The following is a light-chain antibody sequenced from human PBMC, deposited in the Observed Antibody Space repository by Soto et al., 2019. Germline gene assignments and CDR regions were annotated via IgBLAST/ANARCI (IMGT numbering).Light chain of an antibody. J-gene: IGKJ1*01. CDR2: AAS. CDR1: QSVTSSY. CDR3: QHYGSSVTRT. V-gene: IGKV3-20*01. Sequence: EVVLTQSPGTLSLSPGERATLSCRASQSVTSSYLAWYQQKPGQAPRLLIYAASSRATGIPDRFSGSGSGTDFTHSISRLEPEDFAVYYCQHYGSSVTRTFGQGTKVEIK.